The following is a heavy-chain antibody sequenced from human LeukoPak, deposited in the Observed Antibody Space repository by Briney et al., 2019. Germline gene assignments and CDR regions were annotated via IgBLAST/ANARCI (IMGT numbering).Heavy chain of an antibody. CDR2: IYYSGNN. J-gene: IGHJ4*02. CDR1: GSSISSGAYS. D-gene: IGHD3-3*01. CDR3: ARTSTIFGLLCYFDY. Sequence: SQTLSLTCTVSGSSISSGAYSWSWVRQHPGKGLEWIAYIYYSGNNYYNPTLKRRLNISVDTSKNQFSLKLSSVTAADTAVYYCARTSTIFGLLCYFDYWGQGTLVTVSS. V-gene: IGHV4-31*03.